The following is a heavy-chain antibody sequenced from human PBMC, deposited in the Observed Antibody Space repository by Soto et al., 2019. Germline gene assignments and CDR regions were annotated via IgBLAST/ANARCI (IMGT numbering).Heavy chain of an antibody. J-gene: IGHJ6*02. D-gene: IGHD3-9*01. Sequence: GDSVKVSCKASGGTFSSYAISWVRQAPGQGXEWMGGIIPIFGTANYAQKFQGRVTITADKSTSTAHMELSSLRSEDTAVYYCASLVNYILTGILSYGMDVWGQGTTVTVSS. CDR2: IIPIFGTA. CDR1: GGTFSSYA. V-gene: IGHV1-69*06. CDR3: ASLVNYILTGILSYGMDV.